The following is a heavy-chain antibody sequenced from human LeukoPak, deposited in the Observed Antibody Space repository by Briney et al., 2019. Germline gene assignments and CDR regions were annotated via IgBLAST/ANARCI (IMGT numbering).Heavy chain of an antibody. CDR2: IFTYNGDT. Sequence: ASVKVSCKASGYTFISYGISWVRQAPGQGLEWVGWIFTYNGDTKYEKKFQGRVTMTTDSSTNTVYLELRSLRSDDTAVYYCARGKEREPFDFRGQGTLVTVSS. V-gene: IGHV1-18*01. CDR3: ARGKEREPFDF. CDR1: GYTFISYG. D-gene: IGHD1-1*01. J-gene: IGHJ4*02.